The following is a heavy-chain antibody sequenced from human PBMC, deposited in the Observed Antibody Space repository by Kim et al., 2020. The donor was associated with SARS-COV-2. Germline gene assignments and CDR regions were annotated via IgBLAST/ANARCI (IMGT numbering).Heavy chain of an antibody. CDR2: IYYSGST. CDR1: GGSISRGGYY. J-gene: IGHJ5*02. CDR3: ARAPPGYCSGGSCYRGHWFDP. D-gene: IGHD2-15*01. Sequence: SETLSLTCTVSGGSISRGGYYWSWIRQHPGKGLEWIGYIYYSGSTYYNPSLKSRVTISVDTSKNQFSLKLSSVTAADTAVYYCARAPPGYCSGGSCYRGHWFDPWGQGTLVTVSS. V-gene: IGHV4-31*03.